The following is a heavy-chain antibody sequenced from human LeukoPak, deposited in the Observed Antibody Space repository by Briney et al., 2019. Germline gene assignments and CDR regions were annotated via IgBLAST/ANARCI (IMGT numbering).Heavy chain of an antibody. Sequence: GGSLRLSCAASGFTFSHYEMNWVRQAPGKGLEWVSYISSSGGAIYYADSVKGRFSISRDNAKNSLYLQMTSLRAEDTAVYYCRYFLPHFDYWGQGTLVTVSS. V-gene: IGHV3-48*03. CDR2: ISSSGGAI. J-gene: IGHJ4*02. CDR3: RYFLPHFDY. D-gene: IGHD2/OR15-2a*01. CDR1: GFTFSHYE.